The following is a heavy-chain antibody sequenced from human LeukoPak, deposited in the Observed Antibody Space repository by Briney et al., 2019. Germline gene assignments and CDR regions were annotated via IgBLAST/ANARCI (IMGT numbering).Heavy chain of an antibody. Sequence: ASVKVSCKASGYTFTSYGISWVRQAPGQGLEWMGYISAYNGNTNYAQKLQGRVTMTTDTSTSTAYMELRTLRPDDTAVYYCARALAYVVRGVEGDYCGDGNLVTASS. CDR2: ISAYNGNT. CDR1: GYTFTSYG. D-gene: IGHD3-10*01. J-gene: IGHJ4*01. V-gene: IGHV1-18*01. CDR3: ARALAYVVRGVEGDY.